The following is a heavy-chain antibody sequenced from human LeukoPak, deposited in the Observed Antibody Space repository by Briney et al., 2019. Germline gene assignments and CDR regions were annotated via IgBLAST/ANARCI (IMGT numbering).Heavy chain of an antibody. CDR1: GFTVSSNY. Sequence: GGSLRLSCAASGFTVSSNYMSWVRQAPGKGLEWVSVIYSGGSTYYADSVKGRFTISRDNSKNTLYLQMNSLRAEDTAVYYCATYTIFGSYFDYWGQGTLVTVSS. CDR2: IYSGGST. V-gene: IGHV3-66*01. CDR3: ATYTIFGSYFDY. J-gene: IGHJ4*02. D-gene: IGHD3-3*01.